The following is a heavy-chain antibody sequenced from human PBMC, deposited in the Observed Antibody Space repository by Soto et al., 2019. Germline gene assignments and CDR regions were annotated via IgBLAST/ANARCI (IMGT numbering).Heavy chain of an antibody. J-gene: IGHJ4*02. Sequence: GGSLRLSCAASGFTFSSYSMNWVRQAPGKGLEWVSYISSSSSTIYYADSVKGRFTISRDNAKNSLYLQMNSLRAEDTAVYYCARALRYCSGGSCYFDYWGQGTLVTVSS. D-gene: IGHD2-15*01. CDR2: ISSSSSTI. CDR1: GFTFSSYS. V-gene: IGHV3-48*01. CDR3: ARALRYCSGGSCYFDY.